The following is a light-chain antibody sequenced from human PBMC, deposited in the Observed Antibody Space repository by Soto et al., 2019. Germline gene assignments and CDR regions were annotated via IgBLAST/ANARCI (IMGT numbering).Light chain of an antibody. CDR3: AAWDDSLNSQGV. J-gene: IGLJ3*02. CDR1: SSNIGSNT. V-gene: IGLV1-44*01. CDR2: SSN. Sequence: QSVLTQPPSASGTPGQRVTISCSGSSSNIGSNTVSWYQQLPGTAPKLLIYSSNQRPSWVPDRFSGSKSGTSASLAISGLQSEDEADYYCAAWDDSLNSQGVFGGGTKLTVL.